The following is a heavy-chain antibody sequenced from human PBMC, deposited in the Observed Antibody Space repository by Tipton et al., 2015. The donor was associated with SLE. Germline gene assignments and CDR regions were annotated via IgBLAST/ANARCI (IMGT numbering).Heavy chain of an antibody. V-gene: IGHV6-1*01. J-gene: IGHJ4*02. CDR1: GDSVSSNSAA. CDR3: ARDRRERVGDYFDY. CDR2: TYYRSKWYN. D-gene: IGHD3-16*01. Sequence: LRLSCAISGDSVSSNSAAWNWIRQSPSRGLEWLGRTYYRSKWYNDYAVSVKSRITINPDTSKNQFSLQLNSVTPEDTAVHYCARDRRERVGDYFDYWGQGTLVTVSS.